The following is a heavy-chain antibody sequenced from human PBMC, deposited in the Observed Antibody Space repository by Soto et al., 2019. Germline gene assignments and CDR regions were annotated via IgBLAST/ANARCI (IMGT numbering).Heavy chain of an antibody. CDR3: ARLVYDTRLNYMYFDF. D-gene: IGHD2-8*01. V-gene: IGHV4-4*02. CDR2: IFHDGTA. CDR1: GVTMSSGNW. Sequence: PSYTPSITCAVCGVTMSSGNWGTWVRQTPQRGLEYIGEIFHDGTANYYPSFERRVAISVDTSKNQFSLKLTSVTAADTAIYFCARLVYDTRLNYMYFDFWGHGALVTVFS. J-gene: IGHJ4*01.